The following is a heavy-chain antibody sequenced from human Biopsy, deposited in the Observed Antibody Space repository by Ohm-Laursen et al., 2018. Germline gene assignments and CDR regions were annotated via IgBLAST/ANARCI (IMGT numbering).Heavy chain of an antibody. CDR2: TSYDGSGE. CDR1: GFTFTSYG. CDR3: ARGGPHVRAGGSAFDY. D-gene: IGHD2-2*01. J-gene: IGHJ4*02. Sequence: SLRLSCTASGFTFTSYGMHWVRQAPGKGLEWVAVTSYDGSGEYYADSLQGRFTISRDNPKNTLYLQMNSLRAEDTAVYFCARGGPHVRAGGSAFDYWGQGTLVTVSS. V-gene: IGHV3-30*03.